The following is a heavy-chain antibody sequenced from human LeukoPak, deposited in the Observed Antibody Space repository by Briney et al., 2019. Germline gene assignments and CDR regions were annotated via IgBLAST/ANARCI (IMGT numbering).Heavy chain of an antibody. V-gene: IGHV1-2*02. CDR2: INPNSGGT. Sequence: ASVKVSCKTSGYTFTGYYIYWVRQAPGQGLEWMGWINPNSGGTNYPQKFQGRATMTRDTSISTAYMDLTRLRSDDTAVYYCAREGGYSGYGVGFDYWGQGTLVTVSS. D-gene: IGHD5-12*01. CDR3: AREGGYSGYGVGFDY. J-gene: IGHJ4*02. CDR1: GYTFTGYY.